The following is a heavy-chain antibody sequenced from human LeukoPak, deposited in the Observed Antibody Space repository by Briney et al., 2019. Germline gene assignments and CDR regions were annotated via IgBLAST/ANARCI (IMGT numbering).Heavy chain of an antibody. J-gene: IGHJ4*02. D-gene: IGHD3-9*01. CDR2: ISTHNGNT. CDR1: GYTFTSYG. V-gene: IGHV1-18*01. CDR3: ARGASYVILTGYSYFDY. Sequence: ASVKVSCKASGYTFTSYGISWVRQAPGQGLEWMGWISTHNGNTNYAQTFQGRVTMTTDTSTSTAYMELRSLRSDDTAVYYCARGASYVILTGYSYFDYWGQGTLVTVSS.